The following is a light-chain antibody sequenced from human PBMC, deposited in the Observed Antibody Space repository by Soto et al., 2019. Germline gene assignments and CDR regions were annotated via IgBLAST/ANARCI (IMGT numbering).Light chain of an antibody. Sequence: QSVLTQPASVSASPGQSITISCTGTRGDIGGYNYVSWYQQHPGKAPKLMIYDVYHRPSGVSNRFSASKSGNTASLTISGLQAEDEADYYCGSYTSSTTLVFGTGTKVTVL. J-gene: IGLJ1*01. V-gene: IGLV2-14*03. CDR2: DVY. CDR3: GSYTSSTTLV. CDR1: RGDIGGYNY.